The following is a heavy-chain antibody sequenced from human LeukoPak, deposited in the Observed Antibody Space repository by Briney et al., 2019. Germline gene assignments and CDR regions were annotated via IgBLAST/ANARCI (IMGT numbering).Heavy chain of an antibody. CDR2: LNSNGDAA. CDR3: ARNVRGGTSGYYDY. CDR1: GFAFGRHA. J-gene: IGHJ4*02. V-gene: IGHV3-64*01. Sequence: VGPLRLSCVGTGFAFGRHAVHWVRQAPGKRLECVSALNSNGDAAYYALSVKGRFTISRDDSKNTLFLQMGSLRAEDMAVYYCARNVRGGTSGYYDYWGQGALVTVSS. D-gene: IGHD3-22*01.